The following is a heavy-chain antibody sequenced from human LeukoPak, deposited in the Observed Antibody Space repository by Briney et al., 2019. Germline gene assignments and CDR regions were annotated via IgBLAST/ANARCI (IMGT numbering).Heavy chain of an antibody. CDR1: EFTFSSYG. Sequence: GGCLRLSCAASEFTFSSYGMSWDRQAPGKGLEWVSSISGSGGSTQYADSVQGRFAISRDNSKNTLYLQMTSLRVEDTAVYFCGRDPNGDYIGTFDMWGRGTMVSVSS. D-gene: IGHD4-17*01. CDR3: GRDPNGDYIGTFDM. J-gene: IGHJ3*02. CDR2: ISGSGGST. V-gene: IGHV3-23*01.